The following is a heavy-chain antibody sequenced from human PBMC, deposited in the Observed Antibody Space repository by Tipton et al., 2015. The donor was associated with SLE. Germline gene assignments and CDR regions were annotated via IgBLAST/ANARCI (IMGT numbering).Heavy chain of an antibody. CDR2: INHSGST. CDR3: ARSWGFPNWFDP. CDR1: GGSFSDYF. D-gene: IGHD3-16*01. Sequence: TLSLTCAVYGGSFSDYFWSWIRQPPGKGLEWIGEINHSGSTTYNPSLKSRVTISVDTSKNQFSLKVRSVTAADTAVYYCARSWGFPNWFDPWGQGTLVSVSS. V-gene: IGHV4-34*01. J-gene: IGHJ5*02.